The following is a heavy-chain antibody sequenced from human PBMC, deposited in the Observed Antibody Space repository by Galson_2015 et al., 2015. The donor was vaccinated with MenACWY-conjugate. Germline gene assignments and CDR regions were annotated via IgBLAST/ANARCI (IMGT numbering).Heavy chain of an antibody. CDR1: GFNFNIYW. CDR3: VALSGSSLGDY. Sequence: SLRLSCAASGFNFNIYWMHWVRQAPGKGLMWVSHINSDVVSTSYADSVKGRFSISRDNANSTLYLQMNNLRAEDTAVYYCVALSGSSLGDYWGQGTLVTVSS. V-gene: IGHV3-74*01. J-gene: IGHJ4*02. CDR2: INSDVVST. D-gene: IGHD1-26*01.